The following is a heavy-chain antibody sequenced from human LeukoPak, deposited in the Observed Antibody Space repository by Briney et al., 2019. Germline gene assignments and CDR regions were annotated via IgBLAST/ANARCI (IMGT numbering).Heavy chain of an antibody. CDR1: GFTFSDYY. CDR3: AITLNYYDSSGYPLFDY. J-gene: IGHJ4*02. D-gene: IGHD3-22*01. V-gene: IGHV3-11*01. Sequence: GGSLRLSCAAPGFTFSDYYMSWIRQAPGKGLEWVSYISSSGSTIYYADSVKGRFTISRDNAKNSLYLQMNSLRAEDTAVYYCAITLNYYDSSGYPLFDYWGQGTLVTVSS. CDR2: ISSSGSTI.